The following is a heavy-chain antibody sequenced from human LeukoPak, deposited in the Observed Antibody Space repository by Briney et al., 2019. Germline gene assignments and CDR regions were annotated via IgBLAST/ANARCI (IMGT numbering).Heavy chain of an antibody. CDR1: GFTFDDYA. V-gene: IGHV3-43*02. D-gene: IGHD6-13*01. CDR2: ISGDGGTT. CDR3: AKDKLGVARSYFDY. J-gene: IGHJ4*02. Sequence: GGSLRLSCAASGFTFDDYAMHWVRQAPGKGLEWVSLISGDGGTTYYADSVKGRFTISRDNSKNSLYLQMNSLRTEDTALYYCAKDKLGVARSYFDYWGQGTLVTVSS.